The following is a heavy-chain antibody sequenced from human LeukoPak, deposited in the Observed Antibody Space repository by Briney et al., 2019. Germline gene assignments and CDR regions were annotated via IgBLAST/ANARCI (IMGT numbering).Heavy chain of an antibody. CDR2: MNPNSGNT. V-gene: IGHV1-8*03. CDR3: AITYSLNSDYYYTYYMDV. J-gene: IGHJ6*03. Sequence: ASVKVSCKASGYTFTSYDFNWVRQATGQGLEWMGWMNPNSGNTGYAQKFQGRVTITRNTSISTAYMELSSLRSEDTAVYYCAITYSLNSDYYYTYYMDVWGKGTTVTVSS. CDR1: GYTFTSYD. D-gene: IGHD1-26*01.